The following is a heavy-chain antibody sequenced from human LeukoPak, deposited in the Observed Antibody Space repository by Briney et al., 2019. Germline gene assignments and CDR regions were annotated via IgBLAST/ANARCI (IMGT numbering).Heavy chain of an antibody. Sequence: SETLSLTCTVSGYSISSGYYCGWIRQPPGKGLEWIGSAYHSGSTYYNPSLKSRVTISTDKSKNQFSLKLTSVTAADTAVYYCGSQIEWCLPEYHFDYWGQGTLVTVSS. D-gene: IGHD5-12*01. CDR1: GYSISSGYY. CDR2: AYHSGST. V-gene: IGHV4-38-2*02. J-gene: IGHJ4*02. CDR3: GSQIEWCLPEYHFDY.